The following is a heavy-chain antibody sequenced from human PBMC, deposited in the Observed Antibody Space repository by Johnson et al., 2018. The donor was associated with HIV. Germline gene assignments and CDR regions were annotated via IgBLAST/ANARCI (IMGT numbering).Heavy chain of an antibody. CDR2: IKQDGSER. V-gene: IGHV3-7*03. D-gene: IGHD5-24*01. J-gene: IGHJ3*02. CDR3: TTEGVRDGYNLAFDI. CDR1: GFTFSSYW. Sequence: VQLVESGGGVVQPGRSLRLSCAASGFTFSSYWMTWVRQAPGKGLEWVANIKQDGSERYYVDSLKGRFTISRDNAKNSLYLQMNSLKTEDTAVYYCTTEGVRDGYNLAFDIWGQGTMVTVSS.